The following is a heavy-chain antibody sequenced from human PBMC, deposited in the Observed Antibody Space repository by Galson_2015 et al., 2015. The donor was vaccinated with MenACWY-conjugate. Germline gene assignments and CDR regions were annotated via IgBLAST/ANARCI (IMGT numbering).Heavy chain of an antibody. V-gene: IGHV5-51*01. D-gene: IGHD3-3*01. CDR1: GYSFTSYW. CDR3: ARLGSTIFGVVIPGNWFDP. CDR2: IYPGDSDT. J-gene: IGHJ5*02. Sequence: QSGAEVKKPGESLKISCKGSGYSFTSYWIGWVRQMPGKGLEWMGIIYPGDSDTRYSPSFQGQVTISADKSISTAYLQWSSLKASDTAMYYCARLGSTIFGVVIPGNWFDPWGQGTLVTVSS.